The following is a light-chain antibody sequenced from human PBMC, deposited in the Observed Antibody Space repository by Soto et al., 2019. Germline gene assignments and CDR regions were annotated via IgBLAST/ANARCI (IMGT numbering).Light chain of an antibody. CDR1: SSDVGGYNY. CDR2: DVS. J-gene: IGLJ2*01. CDR3: CSYAGSYTGV. V-gene: IGLV2-11*01. Sequence: QSALTQPRSVSGSPGQSVTISCTGTSSDVGGYNYVSWYQQHPGKAPKLMIYDVSKRPSGVPDRFSGSKSGNTASLTISGLQAEDEADYYCCSYAGSYTGVFGGGTKAHRP.